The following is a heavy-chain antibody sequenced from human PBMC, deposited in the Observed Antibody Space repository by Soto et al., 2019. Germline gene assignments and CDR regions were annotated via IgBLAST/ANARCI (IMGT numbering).Heavy chain of an antibody. Sequence: GGSLRLSCAASGFTFSSYAMSWVRQAPGKGLEWVPAISGSGGSTYYADSVKGRFTISRDNSKNTLYLQMNSLRAEDTAVYYCAKARITMIVVVITPYFDYWGQGTLVTVSS. CDR1: GFTFSSYA. CDR3: AKARITMIVVVITPYFDY. D-gene: IGHD3-22*01. CDR2: ISGSGGST. J-gene: IGHJ4*02. V-gene: IGHV3-23*01.